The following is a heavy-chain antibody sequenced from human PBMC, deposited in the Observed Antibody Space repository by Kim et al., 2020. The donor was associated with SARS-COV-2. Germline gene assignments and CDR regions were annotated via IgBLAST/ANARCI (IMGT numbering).Heavy chain of an antibody. CDR3: ARVRGLGGWYYYYYYGMDV. V-gene: IGHV3-11*05. Sequence: GRFTISRDNAKNSLYLQMNSLRAEDTAVYYCARVRGLGGWYYYYYYGMDVWGQGTTVTFSS. D-gene: IGHD6-19*01. J-gene: IGHJ6*02.